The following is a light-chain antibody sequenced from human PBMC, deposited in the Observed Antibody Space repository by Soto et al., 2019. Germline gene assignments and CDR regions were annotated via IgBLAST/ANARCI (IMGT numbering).Light chain of an antibody. V-gene: IGKV1-33*01. J-gene: IGKJ3*01. CDR1: QDIRKY. Sequence: IQMTQSPSSLSASVGDRVTITCQASQDIRKYLNWYQQKPGRAPKLLIYGASNLETGVPSRFSGSGYGTDFTFTISSLQPEDIATYYCQHYDHLPPFTFGPGTKVAIK. CDR2: GAS. CDR3: QHYDHLPPFT.